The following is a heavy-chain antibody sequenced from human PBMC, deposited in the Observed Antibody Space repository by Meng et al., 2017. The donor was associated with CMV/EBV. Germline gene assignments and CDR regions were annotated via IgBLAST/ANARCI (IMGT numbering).Heavy chain of an antibody. CDR3: ARDLMNCSSTSCANWFDP. CDR1: CGSISSYY. Sequence: QVRLQEPGPGLVKPSATLSLTCTVSCGSISSYYWSWIRQPAGKGLEWIGRIYTSGSTNYNPSLKSRVTMSVDTSKNQFSLKLSSVTAADTAVYYCARDLMNCSSTSCANWFDPWGQGTLVTVSS. J-gene: IGHJ5*02. CDR2: IYTSGST. V-gene: IGHV4-4*07. D-gene: IGHD2-2*01.